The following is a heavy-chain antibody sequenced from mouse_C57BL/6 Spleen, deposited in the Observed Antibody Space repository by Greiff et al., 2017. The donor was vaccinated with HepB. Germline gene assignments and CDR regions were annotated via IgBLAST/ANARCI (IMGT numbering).Heavy chain of an antibody. D-gene: IGHD2-4*01. Sequence: EVKLVESGGGLVQPGRSLKLSCAASGFTFSDYYMYWVRQTPEKRLEWVAYISNGGGSTYYPDTVKGRFTISRDNAKNTLYLQMSRLKSEDTAMYYCARQDYDYDLWYFDVWGTGTTVTVSS. CDR2: ISNGGGST. J-gene: IGHJ1*03. CDR1: GFTFSDYY. V-gene: IGHV5-12*01. CDR3: ARQDYDYDLWYFDV.